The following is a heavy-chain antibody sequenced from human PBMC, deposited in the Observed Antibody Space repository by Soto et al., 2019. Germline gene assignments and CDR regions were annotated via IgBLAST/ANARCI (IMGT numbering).Heavy chain of an antibody. V-gene: IGHV3-30*04. CDR3: ASELERDFDY. Sequence: QVQLVESGGGVVQPGRSLRLSCAASGFTFSSYAMHWVRQAPGKGLEWVAVIAYDGRNKYYADSVKGRFTISRDNSKNTLYLQMNSLRIEDTAVYYCASELERDFDYWGQGTLVTVSS. CDR2: IAYDGRNK. CDR1: GFTFSSYA. J-gene: IGHJ4*02. D-gene: IGHD1-1*01.